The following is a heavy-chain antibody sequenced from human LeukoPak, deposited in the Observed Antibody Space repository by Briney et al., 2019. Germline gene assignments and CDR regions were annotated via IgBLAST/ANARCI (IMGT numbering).Heavy chain of an antibody. D-gene: IGHD6-13*01. CDR1: GGSFSGYY. J-gene: IGHJ5*02. V-gene: IGHV4-34*01. Sequence: SETLSLTCAVYGGSFSGYYWSWIRQPPGKGLEWIGEINHSGSTNYNPSLKSRVTISVDTSKNQFSLKLSSVTAADTAVYYCARIASSWYSNWFDPWGQGTLVTVSS. CDR2: INHSGST. CDR3: ARIASSWYSNWFDP.